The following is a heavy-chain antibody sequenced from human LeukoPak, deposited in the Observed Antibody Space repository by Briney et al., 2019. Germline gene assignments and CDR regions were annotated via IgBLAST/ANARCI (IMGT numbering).Heavy chain of an antibody. CDR1: GFTFSDYT. V-gene: IGHV3-49*04. CDR3: TRAYGDYGSLFDY. Sequence: PGGSLRLSCTASGFTFSDYTMSWVRQAPGKGLEWVGFIRSKAYGGTTEYAASVKGRFTISRDDSKSIAYLQMNSLKTEDTAVYYCTRAYGDYGSLFDYWGQGTLVTVSS. CDR2: IRSKAYGGTT. D-gene: IGHD4-17*01. J-gene: IGHJ4*02.